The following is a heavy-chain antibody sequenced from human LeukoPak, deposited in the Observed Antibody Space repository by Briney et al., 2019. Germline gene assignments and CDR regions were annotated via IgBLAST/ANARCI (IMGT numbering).Heavy chain of an antibody. CDR1: GFTFSSYA. CDR2: ISGSGGST. Sequence: PGGSLRLSCAASGFTFSSYAMSWARKAPGKGLEWVSAISGSGGSTYYADSVKGRFTISRDNSKNTLYLQMNSLRAEDTAVYYCAKEPTVLRFLEWLPFYWGQGTLVTVSS. J-gene: IGHJ4*02. V-gene: IGHV3-23*01. CDR3: AKEPTVLRFLEWLPFY. D-gene: IGHD3-3*01.